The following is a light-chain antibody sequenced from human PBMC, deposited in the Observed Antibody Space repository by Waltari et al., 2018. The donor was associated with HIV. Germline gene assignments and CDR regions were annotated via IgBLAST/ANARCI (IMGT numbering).Light chain of an antibody. Sequence: DIQMTQSPSTLSASVGDRVTITCRASQSITNWLAWYQQKPGKAPKLRISKTSSLESGVPSRFSGSGSGTEFTLTVIGLQPDDFATYYCQQYYSYPDTFGQGTRLEIK. J-gene: IGKJ5*01. V-gene: IGKV1-5*03. CDR1: QSITNW. CDR3: QQYYSYPDT. CDR2: KTS.